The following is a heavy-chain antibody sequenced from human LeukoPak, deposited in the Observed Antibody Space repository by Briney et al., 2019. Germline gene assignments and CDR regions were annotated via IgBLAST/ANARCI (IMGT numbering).Heavy chain of an antibody. V-gene: IGHV4-34*01. Sequence: SETLSLTCAVYSGSFSGYYWSWIRQPPGKGLEWIGEINHSGSTNYNPSLKSRVTISVDTSKNQFSLKLSSVTAADTAVYYCARALPPAYWGQGTLVTVSS. CDR3: ARALPPAY. CDR2: INHSGST. CDR1: SGSFSGYY. J-gene: IGHJ4*02.